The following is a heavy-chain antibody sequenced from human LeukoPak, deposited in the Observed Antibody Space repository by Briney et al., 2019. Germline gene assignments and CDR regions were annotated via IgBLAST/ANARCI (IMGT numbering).Heavy chain of an antibody. D-gene: IGHD2-21*02. CDR3: ARDPFGDSVFDV. CDR2: INPNSGGT. CDR1: GYGFTVYY. V-gene: IGHV1-2*02. J-gene: IGHJ3*01. Sequence: ASVKVSCKTSGYGFTVYYMHWVRQAPGQGLEWMGWINPNSGGTNYAQKYQGRVTMTRDTSISTAYMDLSRLRSDDTAVYYCARDPFGDSVFDVWGQGTMVTVSS.